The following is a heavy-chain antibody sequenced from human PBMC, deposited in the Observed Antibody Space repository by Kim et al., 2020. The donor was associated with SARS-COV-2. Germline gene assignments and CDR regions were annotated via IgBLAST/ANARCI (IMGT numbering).Heavy chain of an antibody. D-gene: IGHD3-10*01. CDR3: ARDRGPFDAFDI. V-gene: IGHV4-59*01. Sequence: NYNPSLKSRVTISVDTSKNQFSLKLSSVTAADTAVYYCARDRGPFDAFDIWGQGTMVTVSS. J-gene: IGHJ3*02.